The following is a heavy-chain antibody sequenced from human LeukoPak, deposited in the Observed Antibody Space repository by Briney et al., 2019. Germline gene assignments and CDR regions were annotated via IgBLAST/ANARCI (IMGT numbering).Heavy chain of an antibody. CDR1: GFTFSSFA. Sequence: GGSLRLSCAASGFTFSSFAMSWVRQAPGKGLEWASAISGSGINIYYTNSVKGRFTISRDNSKNTLYLQMNSLRAEDTAVYYCAKDQDYGSGSFPYYFDYWGQGTLVTVSS. D-gene: IGHD3-10*01. CDR3: AKDQDYGSGSFPYYFDY. J-gene: IGHJ4*02. CDR2: ISGSGINI. V-gene: IGHV3-23*01.